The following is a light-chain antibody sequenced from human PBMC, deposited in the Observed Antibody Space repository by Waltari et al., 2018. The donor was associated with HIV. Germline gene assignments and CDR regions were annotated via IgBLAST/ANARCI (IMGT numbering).Light chain of an antibody. CDR1: QDISSY. Sequence: DIQLTQSPSSLSASVGDRVTITCQASQDISSYLHWYQQKPGKAPKLLIYDASNLETVVPSRFSGSGSGTDFTFTISSLQPEDIATYYCQQYDNLLTFGGGTKVEIK. CDR3: QQYDNLLT. J-gene: IGKJ4*01. V-gene: IGKV1-33*01. CDR2: DAS.